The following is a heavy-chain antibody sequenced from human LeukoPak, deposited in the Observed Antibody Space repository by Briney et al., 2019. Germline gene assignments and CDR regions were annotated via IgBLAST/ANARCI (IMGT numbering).Heavy chain of an antibody. V-gene: IGHV1-24*01. CDR2: FDSENGET. J-gene: IGHJ4*02. Sequence: ASVKVSCKVSGYTLTPFSMHSVRQAPGKRLEWMGGFDSENGETIYAQKFQGRVTMTEDTSTDTAYMELSSLRSEDTALYYCTSLLADLQGYYFDYWGQGTLVTAAS. D-gene: IGHD6-19*01. CDR3: TSLLADLQGYYFDY. CDR1: GYTLTPFS.